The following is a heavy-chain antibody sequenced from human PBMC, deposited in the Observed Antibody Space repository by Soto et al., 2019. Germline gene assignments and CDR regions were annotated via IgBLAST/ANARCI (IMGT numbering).Heavy chain of an antibody. J-gene: IGHJ4*02. V-gene: IGHV1-18*01. CDR2: ITVYNSNT. D-gene: IGHD5-12*01. CDR3: AADGGWLQLTFDY. Sequence: GASVKVSCKASGFTFTSSAVSCVRQAREQGLEWIGWITVYNSNTNYAQKVQDRVTMTTDTSTSTAYMELSSLRSEGTAVYYCAADGGWLQLTFDYWGQGTLVTVS. CDR1: GFTFTSSA.